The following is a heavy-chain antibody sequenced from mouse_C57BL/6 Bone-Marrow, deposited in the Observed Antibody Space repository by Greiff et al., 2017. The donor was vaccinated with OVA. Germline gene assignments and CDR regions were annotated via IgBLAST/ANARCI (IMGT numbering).Heavy chain of an antibody. Sequence: QVQLQQSGPGLVQPSQSLSITCTVSGFSLTSYGVHWVRQSPGKGLEWLGVIWRGGSTDYNAAFMSRLSITQDNSKSQVFFKMNSLQADDTAIYYCAYLLWLRRGFAYWGQGTLVTVSA. CDR3: AYLLWLRRGFAY. CDR2: IWRGGST. V-gene: IGHV2-5*01. J-gene: IGHJ3*01. CDR1: GFSLTSYG. D-gene: IGHD2-2*01.